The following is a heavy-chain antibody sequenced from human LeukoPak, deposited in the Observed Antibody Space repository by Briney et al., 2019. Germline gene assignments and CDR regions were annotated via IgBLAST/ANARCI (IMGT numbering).Heavy chain of an antibody. D-gene: IGHD1-26*01. CDR3: AREAVGAIDY. CDR2: INHSGST. J-gene: IGHJ4*02. Sequence: SETLSLTCAVYGGSFSGYYWSWFRQPPGKGLEWIGEINHSGSTNYNPSLKSRVTISVDTSKNQFSLKLSSVTAADTAVYYCAREAVGAIDYWGQGTLVTVSS. CDR1: GGSFSGYY. V-gene: IGHV4-34*01.